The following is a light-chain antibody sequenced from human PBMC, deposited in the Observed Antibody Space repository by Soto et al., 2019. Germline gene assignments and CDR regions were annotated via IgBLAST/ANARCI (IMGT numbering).Light chain of an antibody. J-gene: IGKJ1*01. V-gene: IGKV3-20*01. Sequence: EIGLTQSPGTLSFSTGERATLSCRASHSVSSSHLAWYQQKPGQAPRLLISGASSRATGIPDRFTGSGSGTDFTLTISRLEPEDFAVYYCQQYGSSPRTFGQGTKVDNK. CDR2: GAS. CDR3: QQYGSSPRT. CDR1: HSVSSSH.